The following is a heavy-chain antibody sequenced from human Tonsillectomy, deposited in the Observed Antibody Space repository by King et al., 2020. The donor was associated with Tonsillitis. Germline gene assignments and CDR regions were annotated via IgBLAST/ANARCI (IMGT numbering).Heavy chain of an antibody. J-gene: IGHJ4*02. Sequence: VQLVESGGGVVQPGRSLRLSCVASGFSFSRYVMHWVRQAPGKGLEWVALISYDGSNKYYADSVKGRFTISRDNSKNTLYLQMSSLRAEDTAVYYCARXTGDSVLGYFDYWGQXTLVTVS. CDR1: GFSFSRYV. D-gene: IGHD7-27*01. V-gene: IGHV3-30*04. CDR3: ARXTGDSVLGYFDY. CDR2: ISYDGSNK.